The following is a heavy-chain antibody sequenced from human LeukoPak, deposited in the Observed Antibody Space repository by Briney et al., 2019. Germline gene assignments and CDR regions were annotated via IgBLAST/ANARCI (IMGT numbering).Heavy chain of an antibody. CDR1: AGSISSYY. CDR3: ARSPNYDFWSGLADYYYYGMDV. V-gene: IGHV4-4*07. CDR2: IYTSGST. D-gene: IGHD3-3*01. J-gene: IGHJ6*02. Sequence: SETLSLTCTVSAGSISSYYWSWIRQPAGKGLEWIGRIYTSGSTNYNPSLKSRVTMSVDTSKNQFSLKLSSVTAADTAVYYCARSPNYDFWSGLADYYYYGMDVWGQGTTVTVSS.